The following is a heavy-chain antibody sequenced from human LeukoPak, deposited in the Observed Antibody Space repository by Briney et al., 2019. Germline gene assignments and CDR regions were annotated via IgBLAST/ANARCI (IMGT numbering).Heavy chain of an antibody. CDR2: IKLDSGDT. J-gene: IGHJ4*02. V-gene: IGHV1-2*02. Sequence: ASVKVSCKASGYTFTSYGISWVRQAPGQGLECMGWIKLDSGDTFYAQKFQGRVTMTRDTSISTAYMELSRLTSDDTALYYCARDPLGHEYDFDYWGQGTLVTVSS. CDR3: ARDPLGHEYDFDY. D-gene: IGHD3-3*01. CDR1: GYTFTSYG.